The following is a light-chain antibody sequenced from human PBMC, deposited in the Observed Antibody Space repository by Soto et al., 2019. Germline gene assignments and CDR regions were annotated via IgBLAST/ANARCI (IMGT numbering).Light chain of an antibody. CDR1: QSISIW. Sequence: DIQMTQSPSTLSASVGDRVSITCRASQSISIWLAWYQQKPGKAPKVLIYKASILESGVPSRFSGSGSETEFTLTISSLQPDDLATYYCQQYKTYSRTFGQGTKVEIK. V-gene: IGKV1-5*03. CDR3: QQYKTYSRT. J-gene: IGKJ1*01. CDR2: KAS.